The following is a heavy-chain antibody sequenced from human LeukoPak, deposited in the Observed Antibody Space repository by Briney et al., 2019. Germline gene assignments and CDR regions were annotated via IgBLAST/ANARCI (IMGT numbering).Heavy chain of an antibody. Sequence: PGGSLRLSCAASGFTFSTYTMNWVRQAPGKGLEWVSSISSSSLYIYYADSVKGRFTISRDNAKNSLYLQMNSLRAEDTAVYYCASEHSENYYRPFDYWGQGTLVTVSS. CDR1: GFTFSTYT. CDR3: ASEHSENYYRPFDY. CDR2: ISSSSLYI. D-gene: IGHD1-26*01. V-gene: IGHV3-21*01. J-gene: IGHJ4*02.